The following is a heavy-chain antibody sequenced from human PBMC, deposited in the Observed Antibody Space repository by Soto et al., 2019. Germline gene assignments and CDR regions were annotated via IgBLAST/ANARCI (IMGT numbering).Heavy chain of an antibody. CDR1: GFTFSSYS. Sequence: GGSLRLSCAASGFTFSSYSMNWVRQAPGKGLEWVSSISSSSSYIYYADSVKGRFTISRDNAKNSLYLQMNSLRAEDTAVDYCAGGLENIVVVPAADYWGQGTLVTVSS. CDR2: ISSSSSYI. J-gene: IGHJ4*02. D-gene: IGHD2-2*01. CDR3: AGGLENIVVVPAADY. V-gene: IGHV3-21*01.